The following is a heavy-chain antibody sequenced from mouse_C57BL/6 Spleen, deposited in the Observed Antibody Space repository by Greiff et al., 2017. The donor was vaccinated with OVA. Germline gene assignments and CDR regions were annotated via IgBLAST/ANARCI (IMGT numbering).Heavy chain of an antibody. V-gene: IGHV14-4*01. Sequence: EVQLQQSGAELVRPGASVKLSCTASGFNIKDDYMHWVKQRPEQGLEWIGWIDPENGDTEYASKFQGKATITADTSTNTAYLQLSSLTSEDTAVYYCTTRWLLGGDLDYWGQGTTLTVSA. J-gene: IGHJ2*01. CDR3: TTRWLLGGDLDY. D-gene: IGHD2-3*01. CDR2: IDPENGDT. CDR1: GFNIKDDY.